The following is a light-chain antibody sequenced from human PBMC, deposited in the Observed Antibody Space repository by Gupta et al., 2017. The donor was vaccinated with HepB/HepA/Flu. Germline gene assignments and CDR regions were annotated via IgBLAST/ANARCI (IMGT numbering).Light chain of an antibody. CDR2: SNN. J-gene: IGLJ1*01. CDR1: SSNIGNNT. CDR3: AAWDDSLNGYV. V-gene: IGLV1-44*01. Sequence: HSLLTQPPSASETPGQRVAISWSGSSSNIGNNTVNWYQQLPVAAPKVLMYSNNQRPSGVADRFSGSKPGTAASLAISGLQSEDEADYYCAAWDDSLNGYVFGTGTKVTVL.